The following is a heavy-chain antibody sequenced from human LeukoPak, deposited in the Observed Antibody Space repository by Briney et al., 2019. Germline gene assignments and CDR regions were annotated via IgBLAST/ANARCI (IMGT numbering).Heavy chain of an antibody. Sequence: GGSLRLSCAASGFIFGSSGMHWVSQAPGKGLEWVAFTQDDESNKYYSDSVKGRFTISRDNSKNTLFLQMSSLRPEDTALYYCAKQMTERPHYYYMDVWGRGTTVTVSS. V-gene: IGHV3-30*02. J-gene: IGHJ6*03. CDR3: AKQMTERPHYYYMDV. CDR1: GFIFGSSG. CDR2: TQDDESNK.